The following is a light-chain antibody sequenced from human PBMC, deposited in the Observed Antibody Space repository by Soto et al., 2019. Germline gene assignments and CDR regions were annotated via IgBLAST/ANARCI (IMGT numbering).Light chain of an antibody. Sequence: EIVLTQSPATLSLSPGERATLSCRASQSVGTYLAWYQQKPGQAPRLLIFDASSRATGIPARFSGSGSGTDFTLTIGSLEPEDFAVYYCQLRSNWPPLTFGGGTKVEIK. J-gene: IGKJ4*01. CDR3: QLRSNWPPLT. V-gene: IGKV3-11*01. CDR1: QSVGTY. CDR2: DAS.